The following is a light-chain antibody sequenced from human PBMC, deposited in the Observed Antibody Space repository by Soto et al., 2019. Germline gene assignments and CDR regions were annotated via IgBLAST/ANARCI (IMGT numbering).Light chain of an antibody. CDR2: KAS. J-gene: IGKJ4*01. CDR1: QSISAW. CDR3: QQYNTCPLT. Sequence: DIQMTQSPSTLSASVGDRVTLTCRASQSISAWWAWYQQKPGKAPNLLIYKASSLKSGVPSRFSGSGSGTEFTLTISSVQPDDFATYYCQQYNTCPLTVGGGTTVEIK. V-gene: IGKV1-5*03.